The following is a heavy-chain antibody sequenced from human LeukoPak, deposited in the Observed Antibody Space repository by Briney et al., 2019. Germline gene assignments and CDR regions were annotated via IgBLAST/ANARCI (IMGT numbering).Heavy chain of an antibody. CDR2: ITAYNGNR. CDR3: ARDNDKVVDH. D-gene: IGHD1-1*01. J-gene: IGHJ4*01. V-gene: IGHV1-18*01. CDR1: GYTFSNYG. Sequence: ASVKVSCKTSGYTFSNYGISWVRQAPGQGLEWMGWITAYNGNRLYAQRFQGRITLTTDTSTSTSYMELRGLEYDDTAIYYCARDNDKVVDHWGQGTLATVSS.